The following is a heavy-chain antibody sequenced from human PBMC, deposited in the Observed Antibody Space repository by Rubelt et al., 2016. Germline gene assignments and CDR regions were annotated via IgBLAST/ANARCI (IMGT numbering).Heavy chain of an antibody. D-gene: IGHD6-13*01. V-gene: IGHV4-34*03. CDR3: AGVLARAADALRRRWLAP. J-gene: IGHJ5*02. CDR2: INHSGSP. Sequence: QVQLQQWGAGLLKPSETLSLTCAVYGGSFSGYYWSWIRQPPGKGLEWIGEINHSGSPNSNPSLKSRVTRAGHTWQKTFWLELSSGTAADTAVYGRAGVLARAADALRRRWLAPGGRGTLVTVS. CDR1: GGSFSGYY.